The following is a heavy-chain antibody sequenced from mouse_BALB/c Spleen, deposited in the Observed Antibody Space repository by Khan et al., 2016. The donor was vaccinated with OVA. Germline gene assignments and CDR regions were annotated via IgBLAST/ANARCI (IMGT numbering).Heavy chain of an antibody. D-gene: IGHD1-1*01. Sequence: QVQLQQPGADLAKPGASVKMSCKASGYTFTNYWMHWVKQRPGQGLEWIGYIDPTTGYTEYNQKFKDKATLTADNSSSTAYMQLSSLTSEDTAVYYCTSHGSSDTWFGYWGQGTLVTVSA. J-gene: IGHJ3*01. V-gene: IGHV1-7*01. CDR2: IDPTTGYT. CDR1: GYTFTNYW. CDR3: TSHGSSDTWFGY.